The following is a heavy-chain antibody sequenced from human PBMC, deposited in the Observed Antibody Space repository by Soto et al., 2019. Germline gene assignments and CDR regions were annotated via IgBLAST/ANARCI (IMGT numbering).Heavy chain of an antibody. J-gene: IGHJ4*02. D-gene: IGHD4-17*01. V-gene: IGHV4-59*01. CDR3: ARLLTTDDY. CDR2: VYYGGST. Sequence: SETLSLTCTVSGASFGSYYWSWIRQLPGGGLEWIGHVYYGGSTNYNPSLESRVTISVDTSKNQFSLKLNSVTAADTAVYYCARLLTTDDYWGQGTLVTVSS. CDR1: GASFGSYY.